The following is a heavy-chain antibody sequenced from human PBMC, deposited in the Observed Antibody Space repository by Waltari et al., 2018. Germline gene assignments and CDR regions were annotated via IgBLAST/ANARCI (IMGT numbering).Heavy chain of an antibody. CDR1: GYTFTNYW. CDR2: SYPVGSYN. CDR3: ARLHEGYSYGYQDY. Sequence: EVQLVQSGAEVKKPGEFLKISCKGSGYTFTNYWIGWLRQLPGKGLEWMGISYPVGSYNRHNPSFQGQVTISADKSISTAYLQWSSLKASDTAMYYCARLHEGYSYGYQDYWGQGTLVTVSS. J-gene: IGHJ4*02. V-gene: IGHV5-51*01. D-gene: IGHD5-18*01.